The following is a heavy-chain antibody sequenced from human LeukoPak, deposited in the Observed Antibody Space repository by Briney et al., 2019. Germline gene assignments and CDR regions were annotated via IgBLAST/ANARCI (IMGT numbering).Heavy chain of an antibody. V-gene: IGHV3-53*01. J-gene: IGHJ6*02. CDR1: GFTVSDNC. Sequence: PGGSLRLSCVASGFTVSDNCMSWVRQAPGKGLEWVSVIYSDGSTYYSDSVKGRFTISRDNSKNTLYLQMNSLRADDTAIYYCARNQQLGGHSYYYYGMDVWGQGTTVTVSS. CDR2: IYSDGST. D-gene: IGHD3-16*01. CDR3: ARNQQLGGHSYYYYGMDV.